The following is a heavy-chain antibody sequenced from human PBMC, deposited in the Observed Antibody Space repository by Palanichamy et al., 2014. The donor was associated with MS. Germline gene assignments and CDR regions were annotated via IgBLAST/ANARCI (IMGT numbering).Heavy chain of an antibody. CDR3: VRVSRLFDWLHGEGAFDI. CDR1: GYSINEGYY. D-gene: IGHD3-9*01. Sequence: QVQLQESGPGLVKPSETLTLTCSASGYSINEGYYWGWIRQPPGKGLEWIGCSYHTGDTSYNLSLKSRAAIFVDTSTNVFSLELASVTAADTAIYYCVRVSRLFDWLHGEGAFDIWGRGTTVIVSS. V-gene: IGHV4-38-2*02. CDR2: SYHTGDT. J-gene: IGHJ3*02.